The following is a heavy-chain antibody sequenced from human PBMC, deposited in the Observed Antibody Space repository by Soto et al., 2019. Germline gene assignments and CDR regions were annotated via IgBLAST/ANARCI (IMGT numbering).Heavy chain of an antibody. D-gene: IGHD2-15*01. V-gene: IGHV5-10-1*01. J-gene: IGHJ6*02. CDR2: IDPFDSYT. Sequence: PGESLKISCQGSGYSYTSYWISWVRQMPGKGLEWMGWIDPFDSYTKYSPSFEDHVTISADKSTSTAYLQWGSLRASDTAMYYCARLDCSGGTCYSRQGGYYYYGLDVWGQGTTVTVSS. CDR1: GYSYTSYW. CDR3: ARLDCSGGTCYSRQGGYYYYGLDV.